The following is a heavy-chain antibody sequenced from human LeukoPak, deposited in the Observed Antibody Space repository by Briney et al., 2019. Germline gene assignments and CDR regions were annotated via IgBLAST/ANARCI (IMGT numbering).Heavy chain of an antibody. CDR3: ARDFAGHCSRSNCYAEY. CDR1: GFTFCSYS. Sequence: GGSLRLSCAVSGFTFCSYSMNCVRQAPGKGLEWVSSISSSSRYIYYADSVKGRFTISRDNAKNSLYLQLSSLRAEDTAVYYCARDFAGHCSRSNCYAEYRGEGTLVTVSS. J-gene: IGHJ4*02. D-gene: IGHD2-2*01. CDR2: ISSSSRYI. V-gene: IGHV3-21*01.